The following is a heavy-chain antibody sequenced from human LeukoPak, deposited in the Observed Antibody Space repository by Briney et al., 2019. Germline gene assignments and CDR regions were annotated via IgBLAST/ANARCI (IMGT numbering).Heavy chain of an antibody. CDR3: AAGDYDTLDY. V-gene: IGHV3-74*01. D-gene: IGHD4-17*01. CDR2: INSDGSST. CDR1: GFTLSNYW. Sequence: GGSLRLSCAASGFTLSNYWMHWVRQAPGKGLVWVSRINSDGSSTRYADSVKGRFTISRDNAKNTLYLQMNSLRAEDTAVYYCAAGDYDTLDYWGQGTLVTVSS. J-gene: IGHJ4*02.